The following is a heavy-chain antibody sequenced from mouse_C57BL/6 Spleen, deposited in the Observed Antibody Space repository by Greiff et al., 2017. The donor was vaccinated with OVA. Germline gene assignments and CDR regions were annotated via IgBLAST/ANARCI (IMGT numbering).Heavy chain of an antibody. CDR3: ARGGLRPFAY. D-gene: IGHD2-4*01. Sequence: EVQLVESGPGLVKPSQSLSLTCSVTGYSITSGYYWNWIRQFPGNKLEWMGYISYDGSNNYNPSLKNRISITRDTSKNQFFLKLNSVTTEDTATDYSARGGLRPFAYWGQGTLVTVSA. J-gene: IGHJ3*01. V-gene: IGHV3-6*01. CDR2: ISYDGSN. CDR1: GYSITSGYY.